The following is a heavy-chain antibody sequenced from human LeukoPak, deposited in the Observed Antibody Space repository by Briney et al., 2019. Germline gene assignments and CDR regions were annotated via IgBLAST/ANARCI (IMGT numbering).Heavy chain of an antibody. Sequence: SVKVSCKASGGTFSSYAISWVRQAPVQGLEWMGGIIPIFGTANYAQKFQGRVTITTDESTSTAYMELSSLRSEDTAVYYCAREVGIAAAGNNWFDPWGQGTLVTVSS. J-gene: IGHJ5*02. CDR2: IIPIFGTA. V-gene: IGHV1-69*05. D-gene: IGHD6-13*01. CDR1: GGTFSSYA. CDR3: AREVGIAAAGNNWFDP.